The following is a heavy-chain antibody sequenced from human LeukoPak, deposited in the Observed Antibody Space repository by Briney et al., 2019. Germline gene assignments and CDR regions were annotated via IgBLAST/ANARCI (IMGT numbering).Heavy chain of an antibody. D-gene: IGHD3-9*01. CDR2: IYYSGST. Sequence: SETLSLTCTVSGGSISSGDYYWSWIRQPPGKGLEWIGYIYYSGSTYYNPFLKSRVTISVDTSKNQFSLKLSSVTAADTAVYYCAREEDDILTGYNYWGQGTLVTVSS. J-gene: IGHJ4*02. CDR3: AREEDDILTGYNY. CDR1: GGSISSGDYY. V-gene: IGHV4-30-4*01.